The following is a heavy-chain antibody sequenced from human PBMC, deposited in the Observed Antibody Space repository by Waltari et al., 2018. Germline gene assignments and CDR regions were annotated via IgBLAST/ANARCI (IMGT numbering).Heavy chain of an antibody. V-gene: IGHV1-3*01. D-gene: IGHD6-19*01. CDR3: ARSTCGSGWCWDYYYYGMDV. CDR1: GYTFTSYA. J-gene: IGHJ6*02. CDR2: INAGNGNT. Sequence: QVQLVQSGAEVKKPGASVKVSCKASGYTFTSYAMHWVRQAPGQRLEWMGWINAGNGNTKYSQKFQGRVTITRDTSASTAYMELSSLRSEDTAVYYCARSTCGSGWCWDYYYYGMDVWGQGTTVTVSS.